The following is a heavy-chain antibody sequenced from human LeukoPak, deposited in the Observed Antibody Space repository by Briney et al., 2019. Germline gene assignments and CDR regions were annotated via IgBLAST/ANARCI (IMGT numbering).Heavy chain of an antibody. CDR3: AGGVEMATVDY. J-gene: IGHJ4*02. CDR2: INPNSGDT. V-gene: IGHV1/OR15-1*04. D-gene: IGHD5-24*01. Sequence: ASVKVSCKASGYIFTDYYMHWVRQAPGQGLEWMGRINPNSGDTNYAQKFQGRVTITADESTSTAYMELSSLRSEDTAVYYCAGGVEMATVDYWGQGTLVTVSS. CDR1: GYIFTDYY.